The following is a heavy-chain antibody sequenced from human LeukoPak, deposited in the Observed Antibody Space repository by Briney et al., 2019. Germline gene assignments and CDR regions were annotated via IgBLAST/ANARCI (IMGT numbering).Heavy chain of an antibody. Sequence: PGGSLRLSCAASGFSFSTYAMHWVRQAPGKGLEWVALIWHDASHTSYTDSVKGRFTISRDNSKNTVYLQMNSLGGEDTAVYYCARETFGSGSYPDYWGQGTLVTVSS. CDR2: IWHDASHT. CDR1: GFSFSTYA. D-gene: IGHD3-10*01. V-gene: IGHV3-33*01. CDR3: ARETFGSGSYPDY. J-gene: IGHJ4*02.